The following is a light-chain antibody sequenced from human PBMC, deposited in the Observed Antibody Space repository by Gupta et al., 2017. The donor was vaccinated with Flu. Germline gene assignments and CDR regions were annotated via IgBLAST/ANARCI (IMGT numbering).Light chain of an antibody. J-gene: IGLJ3*02. V-gene: IGLV2-11*01. CDR3: CYCGGTGTWM. CDR1: PSVVGGFDS. Sequence: SALTPPRSVSGPPEPSVTMSCPLSPSVVGGFDSVSWNHQRPGEAPQLIIYTDSQRTAGVGHRFSASRSGNTAALTISGLQQVEEGDYYGCYCGGTGTWMFGAGTTLTVL. CDR2: TDS.